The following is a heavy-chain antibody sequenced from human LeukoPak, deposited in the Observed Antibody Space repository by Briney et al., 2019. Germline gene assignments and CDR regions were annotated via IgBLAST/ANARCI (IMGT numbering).Heavy chain of an antibody. CDR2: ISGDGTTK. V-gene: IGHV3-48*03. CDR3: ARDYSSGWYPPRFFDY. J-gene: IGHJ4*02. CDR1: GFIFSSYD. Sequence: GGSLRLSCAASGFIFSSYDMNRVRQAPGKGLEWVSYISGDGTTKYYVDSVEGRFTIARDNAKNSLFLQMNSLRAEDTAVYYCARDYSSGWYPPRFFDYWGQGTLVTVSS. D-gene: IGHD6-19*01.